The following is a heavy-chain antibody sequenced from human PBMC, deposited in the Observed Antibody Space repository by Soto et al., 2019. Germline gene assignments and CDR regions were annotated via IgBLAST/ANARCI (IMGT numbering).Heavy chain of an antibody. V-gene: IGHV2-5*02. J-gene: IGHJ4*02. CDR3: AHRNSNIASKANFYFNY. D-gene: IGHD6-13*01. Sequence: QITLKESGPTLVKPKQTLTLTCTFSGFSLSTSGVGVGWIRQPPGQALEWLALIYWDDDQRYSPSLKSRLTITKDTSKNQVVLTMNDLDPIDTATYFCAHRNSNIASKANFYFNYWGQGILVTVSS. CDR1: GFSLSTSGVG. CDR2: IYWDDDQ.